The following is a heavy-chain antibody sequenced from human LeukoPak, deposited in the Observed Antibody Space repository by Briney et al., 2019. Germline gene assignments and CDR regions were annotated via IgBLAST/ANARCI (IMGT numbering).Heavy chain of an antibody. J-gene: IGHJ4*02. Sequence: GRSLRLSCAASGFTFSSYGMHWVRQAPGKGLEWVAVISYDGSNKYYADSVKGRFTISRDNSKNTLYLQMNSLRAEDTAVYYCATDRNSNYDYWGQGTLVTVSS. CDR1: GFTFSSYG. CDR2: ISYDGSNK. D-gene: IGHD5-24*01. V-gene: IGHV3-30*03. CDR3: ATDRNSNYDY.